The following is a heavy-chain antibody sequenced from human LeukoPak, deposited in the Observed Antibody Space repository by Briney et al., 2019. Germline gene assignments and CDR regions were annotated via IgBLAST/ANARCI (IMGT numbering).Heavy chain of an antibody. D-gene: IGHD6-13*01. Sequence: ASETLSLTCTVSGGSISSYYWSWIRQPPGKGLEWIGYIYYSGSTNYNPSLKSRVTISVDTSKNQFSLKLSSVTAADTAVYYCARGAAAIQYYYYYYYMDVWGKGTTVTVSS. CDR1: GGSISSYY. CDR3: ARGAAAIQYYYYYYYMDV. J-gene: IGHJ6*03. CDR2: IYYSGST. V-gene: IGHV4-59*12.